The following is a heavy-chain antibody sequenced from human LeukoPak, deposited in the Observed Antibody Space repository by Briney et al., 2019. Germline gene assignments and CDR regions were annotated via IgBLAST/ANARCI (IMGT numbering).Heavy chain of an antibody. D-gene: IGHD6-13*01. CDR3: TRGYSSSWSWFDP. J-gene: IGHJ5*02. CDR1: GFTFSNYW. V-gene: IGHV3-7*04. Sequence: GGSLRLSCAASGFTFSNYWMSWVRQAPGKGLEWVANINQDGSEKYYVNSVKGRFTISGDNGKNSLYLQRNSLRAEDTAVYYCTRGYSSSWSWFDPWGQGTLVTVSS. CDR2: INQDGSEK.